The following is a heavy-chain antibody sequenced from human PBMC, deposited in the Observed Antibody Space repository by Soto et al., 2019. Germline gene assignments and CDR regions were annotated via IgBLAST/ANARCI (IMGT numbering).Heavy chain of an antibody. CDR2: IYYSGST. V-gene: IGHV4-59*01. J-gene: IGHJ5*02. Sequence: QVQLQESGPGLVKPSETLSLTCTVSGGSISSYYWSWIRQPPGKGLEWIGYIYYSGSTNYNPSLKSRVTISVDTSKNQFSLKLSSVTAADTAVSYCARGGLRRRFEPWGQGTLVTVSS. CDR1: GGSISSYY. D-gene: IGHD5-12*01. CDR3: ARGGLRRRFEP.